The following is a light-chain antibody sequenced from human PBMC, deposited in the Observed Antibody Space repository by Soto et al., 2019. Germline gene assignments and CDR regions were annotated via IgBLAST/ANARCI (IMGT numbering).Light chain of an antibody. V-gene: IGKV3-11*01. CDR2: DIY. J-gene: IGKJ2*01. Sequence: EIVLTQSPATLSLSPGERATLSCRASQSVSRHLAWYPQRPGQAPRLLIYDIYYRDSGIPGRISGRGSGTDSTLTISSPEPEDSAVYYCQQRSNCPRISFGQGTKRDIK. CDR1: QSVSRH. CDR3: QQRSNCPRIS.